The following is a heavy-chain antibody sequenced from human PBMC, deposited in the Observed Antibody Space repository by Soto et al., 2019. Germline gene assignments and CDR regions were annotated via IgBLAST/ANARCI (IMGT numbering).Heavy chain of an antibody. J-gene: IGHJ6*02. CDR3: ARDTGINLTVVATTPYYYGMDV. CDR2: IYYSGST. CDR1: GGSISSGGYY. V-gene: IGHV4-31*03. D-gene: IGHD3-22*01. Sequence: SETLSLTCTVSGGSISSGGYYWSWIRQHPGKGLEWIGYIYYSGSTYYNPSLKSRVTISVDTSKNQFSLKLSSVTAADTAVYYCARDTGINLTVVATTPYYYGMDVWGQGTTVTVSS.